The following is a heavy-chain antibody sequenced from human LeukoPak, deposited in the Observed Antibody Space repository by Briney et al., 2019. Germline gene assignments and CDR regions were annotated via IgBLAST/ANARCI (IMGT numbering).Heavy chain of an antibody. J-gene: IGHJ6*02. D-gene: IGHD3-10*01. Sequence: GGSLRLSCAASGFTFGSYSMTWVRQASGKGLEWVSSISGGGTYMYYADSLKGRFTISRDNAKNSLYLQMNSLRAEDTAVYYCARILWVRGVSNHAMDVWGQGTTVTVSS. CDR3: ARILWVRGVSNHAMDV. CDR1: GFTFGSYS. V-gene: IGHV3-21*01. CDR2: ISGGGTYM.